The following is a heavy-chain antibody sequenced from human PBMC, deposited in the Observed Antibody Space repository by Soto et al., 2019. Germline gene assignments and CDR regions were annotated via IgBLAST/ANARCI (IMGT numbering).Heavy chain of an antibody. V-gene: IGHV3-9*01. D-gene: IGHD4-17*01. CDR3: AKQDYGFSAYMHV. J-gene: IGHJ6*03. CDR2: ITWHSDGM. Sequence: EVQLVESGGGLVQPGRCLRLSCIASGFNFNDYGMDWVRQAPGKGLEWVSGITWHSDGMGYADSVKGRFTISRDNAKNSMYLQMNSLRVEDTALYYCAKQDYGFSAYMHVWDKGTKVTVSS. CDR1: GFNFNDYG.